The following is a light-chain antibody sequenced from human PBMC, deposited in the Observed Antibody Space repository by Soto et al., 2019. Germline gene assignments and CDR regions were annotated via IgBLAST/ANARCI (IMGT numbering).Light chain of an antibody. V-gene: IGKV3-20*01. CDR1: QSVTSSY. Sequence: EIVLTQSPGTRSLSPGERATLSCRASQSVTSSYLAWYQQKPGQAPRLLIYGTSSRATGIPDRFSGSGSGTDFTLTIDRLEPEDFAVYYCQQYGSSSLTFGGGTKLDIK. CDR3: QQYGSSSLT. J-gene: IGKJ4*01. CDR2: GTS.